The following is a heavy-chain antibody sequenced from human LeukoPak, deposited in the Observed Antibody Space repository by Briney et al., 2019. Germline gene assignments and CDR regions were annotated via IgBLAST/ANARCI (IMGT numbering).Heavy chain of an antibody. J-gene: IGHJ4*02. D-gene: IGHD7-27*01. CDR2: MSPNSGNT. CDR1: GYTFTSYD. CDR3: ARGPPNWGYDY. V-gene: IGHV1-8*01. Sequence: ASVTVSCKASGYTFTSYDINWVRQATGQGPEWMGWMSPNSGNTGYAQKFQGRVTMTRSTSMSTAYMELSSLRSEDTAVYYCARGPPNWGYDYWGQGTLVTVSS.